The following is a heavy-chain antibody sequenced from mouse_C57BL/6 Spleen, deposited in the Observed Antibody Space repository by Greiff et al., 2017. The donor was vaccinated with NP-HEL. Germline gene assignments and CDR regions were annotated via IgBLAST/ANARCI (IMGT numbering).Heavy chain of an antibody. CDR1: GYAFSSSW. V-gene: IGHV1-82*01. J-gene: IGHJ1*03. Sequence: QVQLQQSGPELVKPGASVKISCKASGYAFSSSWMNWVKQRPGKGLEWIGRIYPGDGDTNYNGKFKGTATLTADKSSSTAYMQLSSLTSEDSAVYFCARSSYFDVWGTGTTVTVSS. CDR3: ARSSYFDV. CDR2: IYPGDGDT.